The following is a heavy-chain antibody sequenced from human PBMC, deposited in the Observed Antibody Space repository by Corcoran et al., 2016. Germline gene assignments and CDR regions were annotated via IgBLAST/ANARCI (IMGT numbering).Heavy chain of an antibody. Sequence: QVQLVQSGAEVKKPGSSVKVSCKASGGTFSSYAISWVRQALGQGLEWMGGIIPIFGTANYAQKFQGRVTITADKSTSTAYMELSSLRSEDTAVYYCARSRYSSSSRGAYYYYYGMDVWGQGTTVTVSS. CDR1: GGTFSSYA. J-gene: IGHJ6*02. CDR2: IIPIFGTA. CDR3: ARSRYSSSSRGAYYYYYGMDV. V-gene: IGHV1-69*06. D-gene: IGHD6-6*01.